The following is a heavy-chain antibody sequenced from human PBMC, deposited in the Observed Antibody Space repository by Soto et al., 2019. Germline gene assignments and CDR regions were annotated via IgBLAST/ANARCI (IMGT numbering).Heavy chain of an antibody. CDR3: ARSEEDSDYYYYGLDV. Sequence: PSQTLSLTCVISGDSVSSSSVAWNWVRQSPSRGLEWLGRTYYRSRWYSDFAVSVRGRIVINADTSKNQFSLQLNSVTPEDTAVYFCARSEEDSDYYYYGLDVWGPRTTVPLS. V-gene: IGHV6-1*01. CDR1: GDSVSSSSVA. J-gene: IGHJ6*02. D-gene: IGHD2-15*01. CDR2: TYYRSRWYS.